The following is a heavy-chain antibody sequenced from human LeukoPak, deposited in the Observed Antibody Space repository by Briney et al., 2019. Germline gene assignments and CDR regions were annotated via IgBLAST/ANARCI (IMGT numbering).Heavy chain of an antibody. J-gene: IGHJ4*02. V-gene: IGHV3-66*01. CDR1: GFTFSSYA. D-gene: IGHD3-16*01. CDR3: ARDRPFGGVLDFDY. CDR2: IYNDGST. Sequence: GGSLRLSCAASGFTFSSYAMSWVRQAPGKGLEWVSAIYNDGSTYYADSVKGRFTISRDNSKNTLYLHMNSLRAEDTAVYYCARDRPFGGVLDFDYWGQGTLVTVSS.